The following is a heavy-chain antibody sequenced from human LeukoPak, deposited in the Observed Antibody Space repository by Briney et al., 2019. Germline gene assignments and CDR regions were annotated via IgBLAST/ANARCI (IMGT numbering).Heavy chain of an antibody. V-gene: IGHV3-66*01. CDR3: AKKTKGPYGSGSFNTDS. J-gene: IGHJ4*02. D-gene: IGHD3-10*01. CDR1: EFSVGSNY. Sequence: GGSLRLSCAASEFSVGSNYMTWVRQAPGKGLEWVSLIYSGGSTYYADSVKGRFTISRDNSKNTLYLQMNSLRAEDTALYFCAKKTKGPYGSGSFNTDSWGQGTLVAVSS. CDR2: IYSGGST.